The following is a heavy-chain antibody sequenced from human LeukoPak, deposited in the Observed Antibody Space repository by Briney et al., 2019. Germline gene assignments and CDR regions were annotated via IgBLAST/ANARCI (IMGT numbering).Heavy chain of an antibody. CDR3: ARGTYSLDAFDI. CDR2: MNPNSGNT. J-gene: IGHJ3*02. D-gene: IGHD2-15*01. CDR1: GYTFTNYD. V-gene: IGHV1-8*02. Sequence: ASVKVSCKASGYTFTNYDINWVRQATGQGLEWMGWMNPNSGNTGYAQKFQGRVTMTRNTSISTAYMELSSLRSEDTAVYYCARGTYSLDAFDIWGQGTMVTVSS.